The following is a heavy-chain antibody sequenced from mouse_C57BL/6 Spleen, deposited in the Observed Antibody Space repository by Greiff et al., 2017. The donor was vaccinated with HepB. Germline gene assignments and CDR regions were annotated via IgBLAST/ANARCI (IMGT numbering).Heavy chain of an antibody. CDR3: TVVARGYFDV. CDR1: GYTFPAYD. V-gene: IGHV1-15*01. J-gene: IGHJ1*03. D-gene: IGHD1-1*01. Sequence: QVQLQQSGAELVRPGASVTLSCKASGYTFPAYDMHWVQQTPVDGLEWIGAIDPETGGTAYHQTFKGKAILTADKPSSTACMELRSLTSEDSAVYYCTVVARGYFDVWGTGTTVTVSS. CDR2: IDPETGGT.